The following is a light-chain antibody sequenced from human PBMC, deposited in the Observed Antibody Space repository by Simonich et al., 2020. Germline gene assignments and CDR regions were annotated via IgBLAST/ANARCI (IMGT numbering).Light chain of an antibody. J-gene: IGLJ2*01. CDR3: SSYTSSSTLV. V-gene: IGLV2-14*02. CDR1: RSDVGSYNL. CDR2: DVS. Sequence: QSALTQPASGSGSPGQSTTISCTVTRSDVGSYNLVPWYHQHPGKAPKLMIYDVSNRPSGVSNRFSGSKSGNTASLTISGLQAEDEADYYCSSYTSSSTLVFGGGTKLTVL.